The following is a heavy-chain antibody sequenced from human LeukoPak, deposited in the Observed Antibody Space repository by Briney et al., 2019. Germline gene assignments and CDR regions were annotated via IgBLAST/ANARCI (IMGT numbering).Heavy chain of an antibody. CDR3: AKPELWFGELSPFDY. Sequence: GGSLRLSCAASGFTFSSYGMHWVRQAPGKGLEWVAVISYDGSNKYYADSVKGRFTISRDNSKNTLNLQMNSLRAEDTAVYYCAKPELWFGELSPFDYWGQGTLVTVSS. V-gene: IGHV3-30*18. CDR2: ISYDGSNK. D-gene: IGHD3-10*01. CDR1: GFTFSSYG. J-gene: IGHJ4*02.